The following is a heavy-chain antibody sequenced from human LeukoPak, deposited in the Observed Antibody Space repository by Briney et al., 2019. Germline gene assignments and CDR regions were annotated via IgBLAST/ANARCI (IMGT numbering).Heavy chain of an antibody. Sequence: PSETLSLTCAVYGGSFSAYYWSWIRQPPGKGLEWVGEINRSGSTKYNPSLKSRVTISVDTSKNQFSQKLRSVTAADTAVYYCAKSLYDEGYWGQGTLVTVSS. CDR2: INRSGST. J-gene: IGHJ4*02. V-gene: IGHV4-34*01. D-gene: IGHD3-22*01. CDR3: AKSLYDEGY. CDR1: GGSFSAYY.